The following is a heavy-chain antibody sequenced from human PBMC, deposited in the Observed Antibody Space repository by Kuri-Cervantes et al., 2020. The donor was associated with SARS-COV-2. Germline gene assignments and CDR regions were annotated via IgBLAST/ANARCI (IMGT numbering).Heavy chain of an antibody. CDR1: GFTFSSYA. Sequence: ETLSLTCAASGFTFSSYAMNWVRQAPGKGLEWVSYISSSSSTIYYADSVKGRFTISRDNAKNSLYLQMNSLRAEDTAVYYCARDQRPTFYYDSSEGAFDIWGQGTMVTVSS. J-gene: IGHJ3*02. CDR2: ISSSSSTI. CDR3: ARDQRPTFYYDSSEGAFDI. V-gene: IGHV3-48*01. D-gene: IGHD3-22*01.